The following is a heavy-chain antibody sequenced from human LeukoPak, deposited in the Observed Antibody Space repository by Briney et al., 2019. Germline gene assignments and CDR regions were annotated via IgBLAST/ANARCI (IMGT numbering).Heavy chain of an antibody. J-gene: IGHJ4*02. CDR2: ISGSGGST. CDR3: AKGVTYYGSGSPEV. D-gene: IGHD3-10*01. Sequence: GGSLRLSCAASAFTFRSYAMSWVRQAGGKGLEWVSAISGSGGSTYYADSVKGRFTISRDNSKNTLYLQMSSLRAEDTAMYYCAKGVTYYGSGSPEVWGQGTLVTVSS. V-gene: IGHV3-23*01. CDR1: AFTFRSYA.